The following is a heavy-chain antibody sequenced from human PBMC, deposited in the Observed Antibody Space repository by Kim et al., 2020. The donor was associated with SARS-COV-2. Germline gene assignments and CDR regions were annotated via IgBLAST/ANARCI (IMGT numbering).Heavy chain of an antibody. CDR1: GGSFSDFQ. J-gene: IGHJ1*01. V-gene: IGHV4-34*01. CDR2: INHAGST. CDR3: SAGAPGH. Sequence: SETLSLTCAVYGGSFSDFQWTWIRQTPGKGLEWIGEINHAGSTNYNPSLRSRISMSVDTSTNQFSLKLSSVTAADTAVSYCSAGAPGHWGQGTLVHVSS.